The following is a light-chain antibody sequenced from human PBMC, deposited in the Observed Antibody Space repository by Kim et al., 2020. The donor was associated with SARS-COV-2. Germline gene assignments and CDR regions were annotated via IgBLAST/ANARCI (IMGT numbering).Light chain of an antibody. J-gene: IGKJ4*01. V-gene: IGKV3-20*01. CDR1: QSVTTNF. CDR2: DVS. CDR3: QHYHSPPRT. Sequence: EIVLTQSPGPLTLSPGERATLSCRASQSVTTNFLAWFQQKPGQAPRLLISDVSSRATGIPDRFSGSGSGTDFTLTITRLEPEEFAVYYCQHYHSPPRTFGVCTMV.